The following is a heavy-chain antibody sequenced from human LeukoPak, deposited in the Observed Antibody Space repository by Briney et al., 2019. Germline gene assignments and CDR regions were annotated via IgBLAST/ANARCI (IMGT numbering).Heavy chain of an antibody. V-gene: IGHV3-11*03. CDR2: ISNSGSYT. D-gene: IGHD6-19*01. CDR1: GFTFSDEY. Sequence: GESLRLSCAASGFTFSDEYMSWIRQAPGKGLEWVSYISNSGSYTNYADSVKGRFTISRDNAKNSLYLQMNSLRAEDTAVYYCARSRGAGPGAYFDYWGQGTLITVSS. J-gene: IGHJ4*02. CDR3: ARSRGAGPGAYFDY.